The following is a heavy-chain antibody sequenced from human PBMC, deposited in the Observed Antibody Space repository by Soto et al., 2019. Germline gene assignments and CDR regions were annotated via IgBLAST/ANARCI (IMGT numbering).Heavy chain of an antibody. CDR1: GGSISSGGYY. Sequence: QVQLQESGPGLVKPSQTLSLPCTVSGGSISSGGYYWSWIRQQLGKGLEGIGYIDSSGSTYYNPSLKSRVTISVDPSKNQCSMKLSSVTAAETAVYYCATGGISVAGWQLFDYWGQGTLVTVSS. V-gene: IGHV4-31*03. CDR3: ATGGISVAGWQLFDY. D-gene: IGHD6-19*01. CDR2: IDSSGST. J-gene: IGHJ4*02.